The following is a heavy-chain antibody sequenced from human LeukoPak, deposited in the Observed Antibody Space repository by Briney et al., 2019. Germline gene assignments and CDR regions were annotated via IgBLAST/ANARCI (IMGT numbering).Heavy chain of an antibody. J-gene: IGHJ4*02. V-gene: IGHV1-18*01. CDR2: ISAYNGNT. CDR1: GYTFTSYG. D-gene: IGHD3-3*01. CDR3: ARGLNHITIFGVVVKDPLTDFDY. Sequence: ASVKVSCKASGYTFTSYGISWVRQAPGQGLEWMGWISAYNGNTNYAQKLQGRVTMTTDTSISTAYMELSSLRSEDTAVYYCARGLNHITIFGVVVKDPLTDFDYWGQGTLVTVSS.